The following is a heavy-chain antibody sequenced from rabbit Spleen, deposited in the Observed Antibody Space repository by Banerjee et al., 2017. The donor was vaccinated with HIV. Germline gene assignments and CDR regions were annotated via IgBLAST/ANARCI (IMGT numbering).Heavy chain of an antibody. CDR3: ARGGGL. Sequence: QSLEESGGDLVKPGASLTLTCTASGVSFSGDSYMCWVRQAPGKGLEWIACIDAGSGGSPQYASWAKGRFTISKTSSTTVTLQMTSLTVADTATYFCARGGGLWGQGTLVTVS. CDR1: GVSFSGDSY. J-gene: IGHJ3*01. CDR2: IDAGSGGSP. V-gene: IGHV1S40*01.